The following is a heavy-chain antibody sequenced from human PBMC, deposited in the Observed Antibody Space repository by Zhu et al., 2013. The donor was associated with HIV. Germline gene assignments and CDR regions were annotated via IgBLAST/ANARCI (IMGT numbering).Heavy chain of an antibody. CDR3: ATHALNDNLAYYYYGMDV. D-gene: IGHD1-1*01. V-gene: IGHV1-24*01. Sequence: QVQLVQSGAEVKKPGASVKVSCKVSGYTLTELSMHWVRQAPGKGLEWMGGFDPEDGETIYAQKFQGRVTMTEDTSTDTAYMELSSLRSEDTAVYYCATHALNDNLAYYYYGMDVWGQGTTVTVSS. J-gene: IGHJ6*02. CDR2: FDPEDGET. CDR1: GYTLTELS.